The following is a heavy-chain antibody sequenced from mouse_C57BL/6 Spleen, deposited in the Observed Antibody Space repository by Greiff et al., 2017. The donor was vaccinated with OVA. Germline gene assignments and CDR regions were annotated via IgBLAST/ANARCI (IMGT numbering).Heavy chain of an antibody. J-gene: IGHJ4*01. V-gene: IGHV1-26*01. Sequence: EVKLQQSGPELVKPGASVKISCKASGYTFTDYYMNWVKQSHGKSLEWIGDINPNNGGTSYNQKFKGKATLTVDKSSSTAYMELRSLTSEDSAVYYCARPYYYAMYYWGQGTSVTVAS. CDR3: ARPYYYAMYY. CDR1: GYTFTDYY. CDR2: INPNNGGT.